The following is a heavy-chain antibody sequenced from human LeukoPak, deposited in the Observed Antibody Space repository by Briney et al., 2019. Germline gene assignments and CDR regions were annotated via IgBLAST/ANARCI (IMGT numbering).Heavy chain of an antibody. CDR2: ISSSSSYI. V-gene: IGHV3-21*01. J-gene: IGHJ4*02. Sequence: PGGSLRLSCAASGFTFSSYSMNWVRQAPGKGLEWVSSISSSSSYIYYADSVKGRFTISRDNAKNSLYLQMNSLRAEDTAVYYCARDQDTIFGVVDYWGQGTLVTVSS. D-gene: IGHD3-3*01. CDR1: GFTFSSYS. CDR3: ARDQDTIFGVVDY.